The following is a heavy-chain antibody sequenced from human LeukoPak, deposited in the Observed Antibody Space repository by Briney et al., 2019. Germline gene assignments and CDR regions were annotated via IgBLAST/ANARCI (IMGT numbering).Heavy chain of an antibody. D-gene: IGHD1-26*01. Sequence: GGSLRLSCAASGFTFSSYAMHWVRQAPGQGLEYVSAISSNGGSTYYANSVKGRFTISRDNPKNTLYLQMGSLRAEDMAVYYCARELESVSYLFDYWGQGTLVTVSS. V-gene: IGHV3-64*01. CDR2: ISSNGGST. J-gene: IGHJ4*02. CDR1: GFTFSSYA. CDR3: ARELESVSYLFDY.